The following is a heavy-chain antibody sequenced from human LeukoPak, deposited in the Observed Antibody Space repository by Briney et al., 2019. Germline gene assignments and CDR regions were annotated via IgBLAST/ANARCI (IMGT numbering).Heavy chain of an antibody. CDR1: GFAFSSYG. D-gene: IGHD3-22*01. Sequence: GGSLRLSCAASGFAFSSYGMSWVRQAPGKGLEWVAVISYDGSNKYYADSVKGRFTISRDNSKNTLYLQMNSLRAEDTAVYYCARDFSSYYANSAYYGDTWFDYWGQGTLVTVSS. V-gene: IGHV3-30*03. CDR2: ISYDGSNK. J-gene: IGHJ4*02. CDR3: ARDFSSYYANSAYYGDTWFDY.